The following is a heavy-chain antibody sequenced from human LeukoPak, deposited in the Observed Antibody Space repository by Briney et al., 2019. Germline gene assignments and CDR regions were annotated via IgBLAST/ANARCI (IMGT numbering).Heavy chain of an antibody. V-gene: IGHV1-69*05. CDR2: IIPIFGTA. J-gene: IGHJ4*02. Sequence: ASVEVSCKASGGTFSSYAISWVRQAPGQGLEWMGGIIPIFGTANYAQKFQGRVTITTDESTSTAYMELSSLRSEDTAVYYCARTILTGYYPDYFDCWGQGTLVTVSS. CDR1: GGTFSSYA. CDR3: ARTILTGYYPDYFDC. D-gene: IGHD3-9*01.